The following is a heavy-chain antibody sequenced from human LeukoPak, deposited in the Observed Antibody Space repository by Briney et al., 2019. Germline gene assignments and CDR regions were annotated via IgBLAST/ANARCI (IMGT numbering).Heavy chain of an antibody. V-gene: IGHV4-39*01. CDR1: GGSISSSSYY. CDR2: IYYSGST. CDR3: ARQSGYSYGRYAFDI. Sequence: PSETLSLTCTVSGGSISSSSYYWGWIRQPPGKGLEWIGSIYYSGSTYYNPSLKSRATISVDTSKNQFSLKLSSVTAADTAVYYCARQSGYSYGRYAFDIWGQGTMVTVSS. J-gene: IGHJ3*02. D-gene: IGHD5-18*01.